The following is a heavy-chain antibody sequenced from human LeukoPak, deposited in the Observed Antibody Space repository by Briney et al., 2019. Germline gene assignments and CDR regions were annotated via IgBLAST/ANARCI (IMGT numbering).Heavy chain of an antibody. CDR3: ARWGGALRYNWFDP. J-gene: IGHJ5*02. V-gene: IGHV4-30-2*01. CDR1: GGSISSGGYS. CDR2: IYRSGST. D-gene: IGHD3-16*01. Sequence: SQTLSLTCAVSGGSISSGGYSWIWIRQPPGKGLEWIGYIYRSGSTFYNPSLKSRVTISVDRSKNQFSLKLSSVTAADTAVYYCARWGGALRYNWFDPWGQGTLVTVSS.